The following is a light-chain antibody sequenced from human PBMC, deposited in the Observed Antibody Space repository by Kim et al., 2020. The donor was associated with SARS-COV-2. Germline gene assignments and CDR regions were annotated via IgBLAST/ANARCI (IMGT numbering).Light chain of an antibody. Sequence: SYELTQPPSVSVAPGKTATITCGGNNIGNKAVHWYQQKPGQAPVLLIYYENDRPSGIPERFSGSNSWNTATLTISRVEAGDEADYYCQVWDSPGGVFGGGTQLTVL. J-gene: IGLJ3*02. CDR1: NIGNKA. V-gene: IGLV3-21*04. CDR3: QVWDSPGGV. CDR2: YEN.